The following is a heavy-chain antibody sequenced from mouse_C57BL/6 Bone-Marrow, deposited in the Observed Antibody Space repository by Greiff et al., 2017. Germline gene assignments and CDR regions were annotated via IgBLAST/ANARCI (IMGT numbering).Heavy chain of an antibody. CDR3: ATLLLLRYDY. Sequence: VQLQQPGAELVKPGASVKLSCKASGYTFTSYWMHWVKQRPGQGLEWIGMIHPNSGSTNYNEKFKSKATLTVDKSSSTVYMQLSSLTSEDSAVXYGATLLLLRYDYWGQGTTVTVSS. D-gene: IGHD1-1*01. CDR2: IHPNSGST. CDR1: GYTFTSYW. J-gene: IGHJ2*01. V-gene: IGHV1-64*01.